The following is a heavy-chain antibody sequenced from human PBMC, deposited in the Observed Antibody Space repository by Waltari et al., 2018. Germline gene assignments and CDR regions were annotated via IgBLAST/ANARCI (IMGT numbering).Heavy chain of an antibody. CDR1: GVTFSSCA. V-gene: IGHV3-23*01. CDR2: ISGSGGST. Sequence: EVQLLESGGGLVQPGGSLRLSWSASGVTFSSCAMSWVRQAPGKGLEWVSAISGSGGSTYYADSVKGRFTISRDNSKNTLYLQMNSLRAEDTAVYYCAKALNSSGWYRVAIGYWGQGTLVTVSS. CDR3: AKALNSSGWYRVAIGY. J-gene: IGHJ4*02. D-gene: IGHD6-19*01.